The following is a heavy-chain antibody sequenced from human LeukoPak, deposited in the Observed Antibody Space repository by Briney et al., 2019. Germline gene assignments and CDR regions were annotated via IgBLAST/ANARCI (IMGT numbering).Heavy chain of an antibody. CDR3: TREYGFMTTVFHAFDI. Sequence: SATLSLTCTVSGGSITSSSYYWGWIRQPPGKGLEWIGSVYYSGNTYYNSSLKSRVTISVDTSKNQFSLKLSSVTAADTAIYYCTREYGFMTTVFHAFDIWGQGTMVTVSS. CDR2: VYYSGNT. D-gene: IGHD4-17*01. V-gene: IGHV4-39*07. CDR1: GGSITSSSYY. J-gene: IGHJ3*02.